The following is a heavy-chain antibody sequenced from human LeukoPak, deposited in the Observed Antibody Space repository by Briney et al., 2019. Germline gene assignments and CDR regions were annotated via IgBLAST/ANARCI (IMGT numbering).Heavy chain of an antibody. V-gene: IGHV4-38-2*02. Sequence: SETLSLTCTVSGYSISSGYYWGWIRQPPGKGLERLGGIYHSGSTYYNPSLKSRVTISVDTSKNQFSLKLSSVPAADTAVYYCARVFSYSSSSFAFDIWGQGTMVAVSS. D-gene: IGHD6-6*01. CDR3: ARVFSYSSSSFAFDI. CDR2: IYHSGST. CDR1: GYSISSGYY. J-gene: IGHJ3*02.